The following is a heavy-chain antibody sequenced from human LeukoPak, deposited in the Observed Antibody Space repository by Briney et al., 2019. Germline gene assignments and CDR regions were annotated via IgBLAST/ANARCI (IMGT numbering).Heavy chain of an antibody. V-gene: IGHV4-4*09. Sequence: SETLSLTCAVSGDSISSYYWSWIRQPPGKGLEWLAYIYASGSTDYNPSLKSRVTISVDTSKNQISLKLCSVTAADTAVYYCARGGSALFDSWGQGTLVTVSS. J-gene: IGHJ4*02. CDR2: IYASGST. D-gene: IGHD2-15*01. CDR3: ARGGSALFDS. CDR1: GDSISSYY.